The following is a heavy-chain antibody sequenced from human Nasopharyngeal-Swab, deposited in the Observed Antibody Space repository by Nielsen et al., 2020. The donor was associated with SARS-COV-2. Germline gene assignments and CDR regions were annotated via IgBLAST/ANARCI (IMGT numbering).Heavy chain of an antibody. Sequence: WVRQAPGQGLEWMGIINPSGGSASYAQKFQGRVTMTRDTSTSTVYMELSSLRSEDTAVYYCARGYGSGSYYYFDYWGQGTLVTVSS. V-gene: IGHV1-46*01. CDR2: INPSGGSA. D-gene: IGHD3-10*01. CDR3: ARGYGSGSYYYFDY. J-gene: IGHJ4*02.